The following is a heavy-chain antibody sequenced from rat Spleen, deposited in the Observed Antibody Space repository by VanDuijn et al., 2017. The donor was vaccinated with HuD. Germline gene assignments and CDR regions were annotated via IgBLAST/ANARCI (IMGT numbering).Heavy chain of an antibody. CDR1: GFTFSNSA. Sequence: EVQLVESGGGLVQPGRSLKLSCAVSGFTFSNSAMAWVRQAPTKGLEWVASISFDGSTTYYRDSVKGRFTISRDNTKSTLYLQMNSLRSEDTATYYCTTENYWFAYWGQGTLVTVSS. V-gene: IGHV5-20*01. CDR3: TTENYWFAY. D-gene: IGHD1-10*01. J-gene: IGHJ3*01. CDR2: ISFDGSTT.